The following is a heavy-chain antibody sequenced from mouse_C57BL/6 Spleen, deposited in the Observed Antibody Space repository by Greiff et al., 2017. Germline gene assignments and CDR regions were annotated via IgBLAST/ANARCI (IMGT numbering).Heavy chain of an antibody. D-gene: IGHD2-1*01. Sequence: VKLMESGAELVRPGASVKLSCKASGYTFTDYYINWVKQRPGQGLEWIARIYPGSGNTYYNEKFKGKATLTAEKSSSTAYMQLSSLTSEDSAVYCCAREGGNYPYYFDYWGQGTTLTVSS. V-gene: IGHV1-76*01. J-gene: IGHJ2*01. CDR2: IYPGSGNT. CDR1: GYTFTDYY. CDR3: AREGGNYPYYFDY.